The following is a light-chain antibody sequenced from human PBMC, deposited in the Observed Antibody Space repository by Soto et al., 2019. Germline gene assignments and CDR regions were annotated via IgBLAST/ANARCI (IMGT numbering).Light chain of an antibody. V-gene: IGKV3-20*01. CDR3: QQYGSSGT. CDR2: GAS. J-gene: IGKJ1*01. Sequence: EIVLTHSPGTLSLSPGERATLSCRASQSVSSDYLAWYQQKPGQAPRLLIYGASSRATGIPDRFSGSGSGTDFTLTISRLEPEDFAVYYCQQYGSSGTFGQGTKVDIK. CDR1: QSVSSDY.